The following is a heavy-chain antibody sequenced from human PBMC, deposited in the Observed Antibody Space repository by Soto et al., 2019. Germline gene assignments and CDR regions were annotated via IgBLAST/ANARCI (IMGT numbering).Heavy chain of an antibody. CDR2: ISWNSGSI. CDR3: ASTAPWRYYGMDV. Sequence: GGSLRLSCAASGFTFDDYAMHWVRQAPGKGLEWVSGISWNSGSIGYADSVKGRFTISRDNAKNSLYLQMNSLRAEDTALYYCASTAPWRYYGMDVWGQGTTVTVSS. D-gene: IGHD4-17*01. J-gene: IGHJ6*02. CDR1: GFTFDDYA. V-gene: IGHV3-9*01.